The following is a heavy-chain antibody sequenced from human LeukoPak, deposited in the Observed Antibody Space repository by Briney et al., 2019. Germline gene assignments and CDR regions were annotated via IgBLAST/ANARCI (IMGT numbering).Heavy chain of an antibody. CDR2: ICYGGTT. CDR1: GGSISSGSYY. V-gene: IGHV4-39*07. J-gene: IGHJ2*01. Sequence: SETLSLTCTVSGGSISSGSYYWGWIRQPPGMGLEWIGIICYGGTTYYNPSLKSRVTISVDRSKNQFSLKLSSVTAADTAVYYCARDSPGYFDLWGRGTLVTVSS. CDR3: ARDSPGYFDL.